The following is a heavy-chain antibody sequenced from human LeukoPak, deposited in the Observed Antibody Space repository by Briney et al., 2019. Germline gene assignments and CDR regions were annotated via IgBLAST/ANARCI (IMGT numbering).Heavy chain of an antibody. Sequence: ASVKVSCKASGGTFSSYAISWVRQAPGQGLEWMGGIIPIFGTANYAQKFQGRVTITADESTSTAYMELSSLRSEDTAVYFCARGLSSGDLLYYFDYWGQGTLVTVSS. CDR3: ARGLSSGDLLYYFDY. D-gene: IGHD2-15*01. CDR1: GGTFSSYA. J-gene: IGHJ4*02. CDR2: IIPIFGTA. V-gene: IGHV1-69*13.